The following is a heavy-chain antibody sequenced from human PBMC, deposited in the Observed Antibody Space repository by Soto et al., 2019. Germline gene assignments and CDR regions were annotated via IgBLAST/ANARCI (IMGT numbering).Heavy chain of an antibody. D-gene: IGHD6-13*01. Sequence: EVQLLESGGGLVQPGGSLRLSCAASGFTFSSYAMSWVRQAPGKGLEWVSAISGSGGSTYYADSVKGRPTISSDNSKNTLYLQMNSLRAEDTAVDYCAKAKYSSSYHYYYGMDVWGQGTTVTVSS. J-gene: IGHJ6*02. CDR1: GFTFSSYA. CDR3: AKAKYSSSYHYYYGMDV. V-gene: IGHV3-23*01. CDR2: ISGSGGST.